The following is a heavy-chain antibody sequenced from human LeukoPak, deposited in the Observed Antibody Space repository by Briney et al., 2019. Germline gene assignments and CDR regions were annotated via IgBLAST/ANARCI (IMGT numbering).Heavy chain of an antibody. CDR3: ARGRQQLVRVDEYFQH. CDR2: IYHSGSI. V-gene: IGHV4-38-2*02. Sequence: SETLSLTCTVSGYSISNGYYWGWIRQPPGKGLEWIGSIYHSGSIYYNPSLKSRVTISVDTSKNQFSLKLSSVTAADTAVYYCARGRQQLVRVDEYFQHWGQGTLVTVSS. J-gene: IGHJ1*01. D-gene: IGHD6-13*01. CDR1: GYSISNGYY.